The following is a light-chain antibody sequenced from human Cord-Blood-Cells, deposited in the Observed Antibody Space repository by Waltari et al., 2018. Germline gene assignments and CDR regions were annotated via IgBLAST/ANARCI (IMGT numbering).Light chain of an antibody. CDR2: DVS. V-gene: IGLV2-14*01. CDR1: SSDVGGSNF. J-gene: IGLJ1*01. Sequence: QSALTQPASVSGSPGQSITISCTGTSSDVGGSNFVSWHQQHPGKAPKLMIYDVSNRPSGVSNRFPGSKSGNTASLTISGLQAEDEADYYCSSYTSSSTLYVFGTGTKVTVL. CDR3: SSYTSSSTLYV.